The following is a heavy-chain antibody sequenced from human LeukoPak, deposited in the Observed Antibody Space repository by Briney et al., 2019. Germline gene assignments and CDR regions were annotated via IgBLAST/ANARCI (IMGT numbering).Heavy chain of an antibody. CDR2: IIPIFGTA. CDR1: VGTFSSYA. D-gene: IGHD6-19*01. CDR3: ATARLGAGWFSLFDY. J-gene: IGHJ4*02. V-gene: IGHV1-69*01. Sequence: ASVKVSCKASVGTFSSYAISWVRQAPGQGLGWMGGIIPIFGTANYAQKFQGRVTITADESTSTAYMELSSLRYEDTAVYYCATARLGAGWFSLFDYWGQGTLVTVSS.